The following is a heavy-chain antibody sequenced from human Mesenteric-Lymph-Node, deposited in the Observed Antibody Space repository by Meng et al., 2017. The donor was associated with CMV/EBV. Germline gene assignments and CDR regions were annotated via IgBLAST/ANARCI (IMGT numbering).Heavy chain of an antibody. CDR1: GGSFSGYY. J-gene: IGHJ3*02. D-gene: IGHD6-25*01. Sequence: SETLSLTCAVYGGSFSGYYWSWIRQPPGKGLEWIGEINHSGSTNYNPSLKSRVTISVDTSNNQFSLNLSLVTAADTAVYYCARASTGYDIWGQGTMVTVSS. V-gene: IGHV4-34*01. CDR2: INHSGST. CDR3: ARASTGYDI.